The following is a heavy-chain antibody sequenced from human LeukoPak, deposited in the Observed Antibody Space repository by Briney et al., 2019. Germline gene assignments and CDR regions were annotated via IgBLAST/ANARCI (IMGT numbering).Heavy chain of an antibody. J-gene: IGHJ4*02. CDR3: ARGRIRGHSYGYGY. V-gene: IGHV4-34*01. CDR1: GGSFSGYY. D-gene: IGHD5-18*01. CDR2: INHSGST. Sequence: SETLSLTCAVYGGSFSGYYWSWIRQPPGKGLEWIGEINHSGSTNYNPSLKSRVTISVDTSKNQFSLKLISVTAADTAVYYCARGRIRGHSYGYGYWGQGTLVTVSS.